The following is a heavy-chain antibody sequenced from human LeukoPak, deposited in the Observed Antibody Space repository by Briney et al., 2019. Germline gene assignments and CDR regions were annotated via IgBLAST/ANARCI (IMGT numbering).Heavy chain of an antibody. J-gene: IGHJ4*02. CDR1: GFTFSRYG. D-gene: IGHD4-23*01. CDR2: ISYDGSNK. V-gene: IGHV3-30*03. Sequence: GGSLRLSCAASGFTFSRYGIHWVRQAPGKGLEWVAVISYDGSNKYYADSVKGRFTISRDNSRNTLYLQMNSLRVEDTAVYYCARGRPHGNDYWGQGTLVTVSS. CDR3: ARGRPHGNDY.